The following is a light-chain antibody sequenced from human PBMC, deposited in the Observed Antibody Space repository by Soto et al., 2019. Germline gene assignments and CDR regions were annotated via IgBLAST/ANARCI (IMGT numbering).Light chain of an antibody. CDR2: DAS. V-gene: IGKV1-5*01. Sequence: DIQVTQSPSTPSASVGDRVTITCGASQSIGTWLAWYQQKPGKAPKLLIFDASTLESGVPSRFSGSGSGTDFTLTISSLQPDDFATYYCQQYSDSSGAFGQGTKVDIK. J-gene: IGKJ1*01. CDR1: QSIGTW. CDR3: QQYSDSSGA.